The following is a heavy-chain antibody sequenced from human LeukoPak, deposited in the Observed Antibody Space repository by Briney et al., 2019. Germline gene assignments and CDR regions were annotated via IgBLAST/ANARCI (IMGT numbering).Heavy chain of an antibody. D-gene: IGHD6-13*01. J-gene: IGHJ4*02. CDR2: ISPDGSEK. CDR3: ARGGSSRFDQ. V-gene: IGHV3-7*04. CDR1: GFTFTTYW. Sequence: PGGFLRLSCAASGFTFTTYWMSWVRQAPGKGLEWVAKISPDGSEKYYVDSVKGRFTISRDNAKNSLDLQMSSLRADDTAVYYCARGGSSRFDQWGQGTLVTVSS.